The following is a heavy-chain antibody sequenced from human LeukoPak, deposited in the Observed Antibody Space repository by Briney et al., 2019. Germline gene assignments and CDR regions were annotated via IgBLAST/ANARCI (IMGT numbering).Heavy chain of an antibody. CDR2: IYYSGST. J-gene: IGHJ4*02. CDR3: ASGRFLEWLLSPRPFDY. Sequence: SETLSLTCTVSGGSISSSSYYWGWIRQPPGKGLEWIGSIYYSGSTYYNPSLKSRVTISVDTSKSQFSLKLSSVTAADTAVYYCASGRFLEWLLSPRPFDYWGQGTLVTVSS. CDR1: GGSISSSSYY. D-gene: IGHD3-3*01. V-gene: IGHV4-39*01.